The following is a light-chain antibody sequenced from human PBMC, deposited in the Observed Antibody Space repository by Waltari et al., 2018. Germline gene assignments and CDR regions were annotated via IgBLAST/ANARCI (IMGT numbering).Light chain of an antibody. Sequence: DVVMTQSPLSLSVTLEQPASISCKSSQSLVDRYGRTYLNWFHQRPGQSPRRLIDKISNRESGVPDRFSGSGSGTDFTLTINRVEAEDVGVYYCMQTTHWPRTFGQGTKLEIK. CDR3: MQTTHWPRT. J-gene: IGKJ2*01. V-gene: IGKV2-30*01. CDR1: QSLVDRYGRTY. CDR2: KIS.